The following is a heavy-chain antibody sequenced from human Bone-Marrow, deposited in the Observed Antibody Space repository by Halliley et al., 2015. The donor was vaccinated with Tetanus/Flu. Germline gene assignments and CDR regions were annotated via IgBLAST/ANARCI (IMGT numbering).Heavy chain of an antibody. Sequence: TLSLTCAVYGGSFGDSGYYWNWCRQPPGKGLEWIGEIIPYGNINYNQSLQSRVTISVDTSKNQFSLKLSSVSAAGTAVYYCARGRGVSNGWGTYYNSGMGAWGQGTAVSVSS. CDR1: GGSFGDSGYY. D-gene: IGHD6-19*01. J-gene: IGHJ6*02. V-gene: IGHV4-34*01. CDR2: IIPYGNI. CDR3: ARGRGVSNGWGTYYNSGMGA.